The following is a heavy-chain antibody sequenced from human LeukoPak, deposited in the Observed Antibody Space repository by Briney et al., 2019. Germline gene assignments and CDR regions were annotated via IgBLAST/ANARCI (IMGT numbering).Heavy chain of an antibody. Sequence: PGGSLRLSCAASGFTFSSYGMHWVRQAPGKGLEWVAVISYDGSNKYYADSVKGRFTISRDNSKNTLYLQMNSLRAEDTAVYYCAKGARGIAAAGTEWFDPWGQGTLVTVSS. CDR2: ISYDGSNK. CDR1: GFTFSSYG. J-gene: IGHJ5*02. D-gene: IGHD6-13*01. V-gene: IGHV3-30*18. CDR3: AKGARGIAAAGTEWFDP.